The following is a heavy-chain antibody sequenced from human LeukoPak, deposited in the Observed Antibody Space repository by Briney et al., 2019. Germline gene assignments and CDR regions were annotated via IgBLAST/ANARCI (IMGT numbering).Heavy chain of an antibody. V-gene: IGHV3-74*01. J-gene: IGHJ5*01. CDR3: ARVSGYSSGWFGY. CDR2: INSDGSIT. D-gene: IGHD6-19*01. CDR1: GFIFSNAW. Sequence: GGSLRLSCAASGFIFSNAWMSWVRQAPGKGLEWVSRINSDGSITDYADSVKGRFTISRDNAKNTLYLQMSSLRAEDTALYYCARVSGYSSGWFGYWGQGTLVTVSS.